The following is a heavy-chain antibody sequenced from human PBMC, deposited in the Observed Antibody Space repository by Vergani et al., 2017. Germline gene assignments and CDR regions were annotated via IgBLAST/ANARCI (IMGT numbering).Heavy chain of an antibody. D-gene: IGHD3-10*01. J-gene: IGHJ4*02. CDR2: ISSSSSYI. V-gene: IGHV3-21*01. CDR3: ARVGWFGEFGSNYFDY. CDR1: GFTFSSYA. Sequence: EVQLLESGGGLVQPGGSLRLSCAASGFTFSSYAMSWVRQAPGKGLEWVSSISSSSSYIYYADSVKGRFTISRENAKNSLYLQMNSLRAEDTAVYYCARVGWFGEFGSNYFDYWGQGTLVTVSS.